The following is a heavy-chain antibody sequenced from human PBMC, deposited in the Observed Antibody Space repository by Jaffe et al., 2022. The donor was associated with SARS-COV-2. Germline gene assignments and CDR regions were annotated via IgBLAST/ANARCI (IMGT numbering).Heavy chain of an antibody. CDR3: ARVKGYYDILTGYYPHYGMDV. D-gene: IGHD3-9*01. Sequence: QVQLVQSGAEVKKPGASVKVSCKASGYTFTSYGISWVRQAPGQGLEWMGWISAYNGNTNYAQKLQGRVTMTTDTSTSTAYMELRSLRSDDTAVYYCARVKGYYDILTGYYPHYGMDVWGQGTTVTVSS. J-gene: IGHJ6*02. CDR1: GYTFTSYG. V-gene: IGHV1-18*01. CDR2: ISAYNGNT.